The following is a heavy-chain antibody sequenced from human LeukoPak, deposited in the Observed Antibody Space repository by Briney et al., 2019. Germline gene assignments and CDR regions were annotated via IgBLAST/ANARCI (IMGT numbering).Heavy chain of an antibody. CDR1: GFTFSSYW. V-gene: IGHV3-20*04. Sequence: GGSLRLSCAASGFTFSSYWMSWVRQAPGKGLEWVSGINWNGGSTGYADSVKGRFTISRDNAKNSLYLQMNSLRAEDTALYYCATHSYYYGSGSYPHYLDYWGQGTLVTVSS. J-gene: IGHJ4*02. CDR2: INWNGGST. D-gene: IGHD3-10*01. CDR3: ATHSYYYGSGSYPHYLDY.